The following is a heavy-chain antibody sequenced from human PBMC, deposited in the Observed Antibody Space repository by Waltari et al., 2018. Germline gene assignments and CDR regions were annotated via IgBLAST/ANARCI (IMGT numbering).Heavy chain of an antibody. D-gene: IGHD3-3*01. V-gene: IGHV1-8*01. Sequence: QMKLVQSGAEVKKPVASVKVSCKESGYTCTSYDMNWGRQTTGQGLEWMGWMNPNSGGTGYAQKFPGTVTMARTTSISTAYMELSSLRSEDTAVYYCARGEAYYDSRSGYHTVRYHRMAVWGHGTTVTVSS. CDR1: GYTCTSYD. J-gene: IGHJ6*02. CDR2: MNPNSGGT. CDR3: ARGEAYYDSRSGYHTVRYHRMAV.